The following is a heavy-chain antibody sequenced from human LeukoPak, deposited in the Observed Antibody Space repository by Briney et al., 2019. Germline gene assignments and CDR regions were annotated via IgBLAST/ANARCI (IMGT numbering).Heavy chain of an antibody. J-gene: IGHJ4*02. CDR1: GYTFTCYY. Sequence: ASVKVSCKASGYTFTCYYMHWVRQAPGQGLEWMGWINPNSGGTNYAQKFQGWVTMTRDTSISTAYMELSRLRSDDTAVYYCARAPEYSSSPFDYWGQGTLVTVSS. CDR3: ARAPEYSSSPFDY. D-gene: IGHD6-6*01. CDR2: INPNSGGT. V-gene: IGHV1-2*04.